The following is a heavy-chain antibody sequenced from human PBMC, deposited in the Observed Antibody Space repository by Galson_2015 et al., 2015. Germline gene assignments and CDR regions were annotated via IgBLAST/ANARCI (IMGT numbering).Heavy chain of an antibody. CDR1: GGSISSYY. V-gene: IGHV4-59*01. CDR3: ARVDTASGAFDI. Sequence: ETLSLTCTVSGGSISSYYWSWIRQPPGKGLEWIGYIYYSGSTNYNPSLKSRVTISVDTSKNQFSLKLSSVTAADTAVYYCARVDTASGAFDIWGQGTMVTVSS. D-gene: IGHD5-18*01. J-gene: IGHJ3*02. CDR2: IYYSGST.